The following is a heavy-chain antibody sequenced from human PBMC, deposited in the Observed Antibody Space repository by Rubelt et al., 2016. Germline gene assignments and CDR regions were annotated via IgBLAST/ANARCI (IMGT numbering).Heavy chain of an antibody. CDR3: ARGIRTVTTNY. V-gene: IGHV4-34*01. J-gene: IGHJ4*02. CDR2: INHSGST. Sequence: QVQLQQWGAGLLKPSETLSLTCAVYGGSFSGYYWSWIRQPPGKGLEWIGEINHSGSTNYNPSLKSRVSISVDTAKNQFSLKLSAVTAADTAVDYCARGIRTVTTNYWGQGTLVTVSS. D-gene: IGHD4-11*01. CDR1: GGSFSGYY.